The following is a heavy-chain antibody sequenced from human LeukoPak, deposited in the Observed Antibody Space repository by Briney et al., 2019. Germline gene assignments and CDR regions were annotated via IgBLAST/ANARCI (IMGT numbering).Heavy chain of an antibody. J-gene: IGHJ2*01. CDR3: ARDGLAAATLHWCFDL. Sequence: ASVKVSCKASGYTFTNYAMNWVRQAPGQGLEWMGWIHPSTGNPTYAQGFTGRFVFSLDTSVSTTYLQISSLKAEDTAVYYCARDGLAAATLHWCFDLWGRGTLVTVSS. CDR1: GYTFTNYA. D-gene: IGHD2-15*01. CDR2: IHPSTGNP. V-gene: IGHV7-4-1*02.